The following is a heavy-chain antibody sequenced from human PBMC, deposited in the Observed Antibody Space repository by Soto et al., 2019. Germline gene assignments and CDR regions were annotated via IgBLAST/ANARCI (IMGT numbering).Heavy chain of an antibody. CDR3: ARDCSGGSCYVPGWFDP. CDR2: IYYSGST. CDR1: GGSISSYY. Sequence: SETLSLTCTVSGGSISSYYWSWIRQPPGKGLEWIGYIYYSGSTNYNPSLKSRVTISVDTSKNQFSLKLSSVTAADTAVYYCARDCSGGSCYVPGWFDPWGQGTLVTVS. J-gene: IGHJ5*02. V-gene: IGHV4-59*01. D-gene: IGHD2-15*01.